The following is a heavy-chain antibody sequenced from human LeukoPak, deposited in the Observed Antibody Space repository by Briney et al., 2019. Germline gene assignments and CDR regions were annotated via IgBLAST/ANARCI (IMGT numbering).Heavy chain of an antibody. CDR1: GFTFGDYA. Sequence: GSLRLSCTASGFTFGDYAMSWVRQAPGKGLEGVGFIRSKAYGGTTEYAASVKGRFTISRDDSKSIAYLQMNSLKTEDTAVYYCTRDRTDLYYYYYMDVWGKGTTVTVSS. CDR2: IRSKAYGGTT. V-gene: IGHV3-49*04. CDR3: TRDRTDLYYYYYMDV. J-gene: IGHJ6*03. D-gene: IGHD4-17*01.